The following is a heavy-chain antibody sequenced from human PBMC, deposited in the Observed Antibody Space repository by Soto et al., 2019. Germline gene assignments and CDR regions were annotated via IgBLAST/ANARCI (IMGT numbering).Heavy chain of an antibody. CDR1: GYSFTAYY. Sequence: QVQLVQSGAEVKNPGASVKVSCKASGYSFTAYYMHWVRQAPGQGLEWMGWINSNRGATKSAPKFQGRVTMTRDTSVNTAFMEVSWLTPDDTAVYYCARDRGQNSGYDWGQGTLVTVSS. D-gene: IGHD5-12*01. J-gene: IGHJ4*02. CDR2: INSNRGAT. CDR3: ARDRGQNSGYD. V-gene: IGHV1-2*02.